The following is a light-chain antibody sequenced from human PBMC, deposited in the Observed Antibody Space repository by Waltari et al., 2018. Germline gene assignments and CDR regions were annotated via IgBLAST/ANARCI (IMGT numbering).Light chain of an antibody. J-gene: IGLJ2*01. CDR1: SNDVGGYMY. CDR3: SSYTYTTTVV. Sequence: QSALTQPASVSGSPGQSITISCTGTSNDVGGYMYVSCYQQHPGKAPKLLFFEGSNRPSGVSNRFAGSKSGNTASLTISGLQDEDEADYYCSSYTYTTTVVFGGGTKVTVL. V-gene: IGLV2-14*01. CDR2: EGS.